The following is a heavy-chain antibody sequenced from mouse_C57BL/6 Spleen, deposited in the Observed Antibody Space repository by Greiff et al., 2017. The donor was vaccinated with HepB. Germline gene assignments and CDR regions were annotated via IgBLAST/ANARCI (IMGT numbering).Heavy chain of an antibody. Sequence: LMESGASVKIPCKASGYTFTDYNMDWVKQSHGKSLEWIGDINPNNGGTIYNQKFKGKATLTVDKSSSTAYMELRSLTSEDTAVYYCARRGSSPFAYWGQGTLVTVSA. J-gene: IGHJ3*01. CDR2: INPNNGGT. CDR1: GYTFTDYN. D-gene: IGHD1-1*01. CDR3: ARRGSSPFAY. V-gene: IGHV1-18*01.